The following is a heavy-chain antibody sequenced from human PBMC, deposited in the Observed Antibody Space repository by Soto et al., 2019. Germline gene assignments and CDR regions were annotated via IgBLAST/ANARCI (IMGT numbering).Heavy chain of an antibody. D-gene: IGHD2-15*01. Sequence: QVQLVQSGAEVKKPGASVKVSCKASGYTFTSYAMHWVRQAPGQRLEWMGWINAGNGNTKYSQKFQGRVTITRDTSASTAYMELSSLRSEDTAVYYCVRGENVRRDRSYYFDYWGQGTLVTVSS. V-gene: IGHV1-3*01. CDR3: VRGENVRRDRSYYFDY. J-gene: IGHJ4*02. CDR2: INAGNGNT. CDR1: GYTFTSYA.